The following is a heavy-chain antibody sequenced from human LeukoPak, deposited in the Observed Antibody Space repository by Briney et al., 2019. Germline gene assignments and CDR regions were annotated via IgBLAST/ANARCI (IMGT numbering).Heavy chain of an antibody. D-gene: IGHD3-3*01. CDR3: AKEQSLWSGYYNNWFDP. V-gene: IGHV3-23*01. CDR2: ISGSGGST. Sequence: GGSLRLSCAASGFTFSSYAMSWVRQAPGKGLEWVSAISGSGGSTYYADSVKGRFTISRDNSKNTLYLQMNSLRAEDTAVYYCAKEQSLWSGYYNNWFDPWGQGTLVTVSS. CDR1: GFTFSSYA. J-gene: IGHJ5*02.